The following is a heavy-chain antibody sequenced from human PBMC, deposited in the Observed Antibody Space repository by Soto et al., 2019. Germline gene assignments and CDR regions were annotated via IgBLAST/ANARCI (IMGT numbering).Heavy chain of an antibody. Sequence: QVQLVQSGAEVKKPGSSVKVSCKASGGTFSSYAISWVRQAPGQGLEWMGGIIPIFGTANYAQKFQGRVTSTAAESTSTAYMELSSLGSEDMAVYYCARAAVVTPNVFDYWGQGTLVTVSS. CDR3: ARAAVVTPNVFDY. CDR2: IIPIFGTA. J-gene: IGHJ4*02. CDR1: GGTFSSYA. V-gene: IGHV1-69*12. D-gene: IGHD2-21*02.